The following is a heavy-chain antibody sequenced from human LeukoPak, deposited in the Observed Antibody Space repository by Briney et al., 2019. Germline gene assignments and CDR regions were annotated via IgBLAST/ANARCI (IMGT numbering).Heavy chain of an antibody. V-gene: IGHV4-59*11. CDR1: GGSISSHY. CDR2: IYYSGST. D-gene: IGHD3-10*01. J-gene: IGHJ5*02. Sequence: SETLSLTCTVSGGSISSHYWSWIRQPPGKGLEWIGYIYYSGSTNYNPSLKSRVTISVDTSKNQFSLKLSSVTAADTAVYYCARDAPSGSGSYGWFDPWGQGTLVTVSS. CDR3: ARDAPSGSGSYGWFDP.